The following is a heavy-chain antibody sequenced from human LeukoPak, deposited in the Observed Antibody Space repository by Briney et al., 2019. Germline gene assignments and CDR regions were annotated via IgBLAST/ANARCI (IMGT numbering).Heavy chain of an antibody. V-gene: IGHV1-2*02. Sequence: PSVKVSCKASGYTFTGYYMHWVRQAPGQGLEWMGWINPNSGGTNYAQKFQGRVTMTRDTSISTAYMELSRLRSDDTAVYYCARLRYFDWLLSDAFDIWGQGTMVTVSS. J-gene: IGHJ3*02. D-gene: IGHD3-9*01. CDR3: ARLRYFDWLLSDAFDI. CDR2: INPNSGGT. CDR1: GYTFTGYY.